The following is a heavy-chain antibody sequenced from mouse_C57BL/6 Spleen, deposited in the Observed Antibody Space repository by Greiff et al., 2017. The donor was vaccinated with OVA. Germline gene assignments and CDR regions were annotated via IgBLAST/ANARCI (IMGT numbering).Heavy chain of an antibody. V-gene: IGHV1-55*01. CDR2: IYPGSGST. Sequence: VQLQQPGAELVKPGASVKMSCKASGYTFTSYWITWVKQRPGQGLEWIGDIYPGSGSTNYNEKFKSKATLTVDTSSSTAYMQLSSLTSEDSAVYYCARFPAYYSNLYYAMDYWGQGTSVTVSS. CDR1: GYTFTSYW. J-gene: IGHJ4*01. CDR3: ARFPAYYSNLYYAMDY. D-gene: IGHD2-5*01.